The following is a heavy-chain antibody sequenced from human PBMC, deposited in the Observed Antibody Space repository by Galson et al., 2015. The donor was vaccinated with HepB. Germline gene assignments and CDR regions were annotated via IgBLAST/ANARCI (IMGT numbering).Heavy chain of an antibody. CDR2: ISPYNGNK. CDR3: ARVGMSHYYFDS. V-gene: IGHV1-18*01. Sequence: SVKVSCKVSGYTFSDHSITWVRQAPGQGLEWMGWISPYNGNKNLAQNLQGRVTMTTDTSTSTAYMELRSLRSDDTAVYFCARVGMSHYYFDSWGPGTLVTVSS. J-gene: IGHJ4*02. CDR1: GYTFSDHS. D-gene: IGHD1-14*01.